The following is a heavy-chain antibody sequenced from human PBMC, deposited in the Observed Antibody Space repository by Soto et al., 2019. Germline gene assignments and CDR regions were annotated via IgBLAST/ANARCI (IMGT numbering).Heavy chain of an antibody. V-gene: IGHV1-2*04. J-gene: IGHJ4*02. CDR2: INPNSGGT. CDR1: GYTFTGYY. D-gene: IGHD3-3*01. CDR3: ARAPALWSGNDY. Sequence: GASVKVSCKASGYTFTGYYMHWVRQAPGQGLEWMGWINPNSGGTNYAQKFQGWVTMTRDTSISTAYMELSRLRSDDTAVYYCARAPALWSGNDYWGQGTLVTVSS.